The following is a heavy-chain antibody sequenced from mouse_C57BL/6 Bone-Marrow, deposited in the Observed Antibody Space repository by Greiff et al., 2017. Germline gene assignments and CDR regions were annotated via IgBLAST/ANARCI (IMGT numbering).Heavy chain of an antibody. CDR1: GYSFTDYN. Sequence: VQLQQSGPDLVKPGASVKISCKASGYSFTDYNMNWVKQSNGKSLEWIGVINPNYGTTSYHQKFKGQATLTVDQSSSTAYMQLNRLTSEDAAVYYCAIYDYDRALDYWGQGTTVTVSS. V-gene: IGHV1-39*01. CDR2: INPNYGTT. J-gene: IGHJ2*01. D-gene: IGHD2-4*01. CDR3: AIYDYDRALDY.